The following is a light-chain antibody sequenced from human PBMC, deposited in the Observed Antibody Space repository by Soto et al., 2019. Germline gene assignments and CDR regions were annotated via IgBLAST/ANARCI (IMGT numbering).Light chain of an antibody. J-gene: IGKJ2*01. CDR2: AAF. CDR1: ETIATY. Sequence: DIQMTQSPSSLSASVGDRVTITCRASETIATYLNWYQQKPGTAPKLLIYAAFNLQRGVPSRFSGSGSGTDFTLTINTLQPDDVAVYYCQQSYSAPPYTFGQGTKVQIQ. CDR3: QQSYSAPPYT. V-gene: IGKV1-39*01.